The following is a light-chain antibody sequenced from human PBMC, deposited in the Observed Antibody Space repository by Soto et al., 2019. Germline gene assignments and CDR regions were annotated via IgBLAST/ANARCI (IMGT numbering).Light chain of an antibody. Sequence: QSVLTQTPSASGTPGQRVTISCSGSSSNIGSNTVNWYQQLPGTAPRPLIYTNSLRPSGVPDRFSGSKSGTSASLAISGLQSEDEADYYCAAWDDSLNGYVFGSGTKLTVL. CDR1: SSNIGSNT. J-gene: IGLJ1*01. V-gene: IGLV1-44*01. CDR3: AAWDDSLNGYV. CDR2: TNS.